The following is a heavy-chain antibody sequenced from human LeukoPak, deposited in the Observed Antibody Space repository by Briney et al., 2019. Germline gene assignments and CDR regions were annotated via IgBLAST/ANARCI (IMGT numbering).Heavy chain of an antibody. Sequence: PSETLSLTCTVSGDSIRSSSYYWGWIRQPPGKGLEWIGSIYYSGNTYYNPSLKSRVTISVDSSKNQCSLKLSSVTAADTAVYYCARHGTVTHRFDYWGQGTLVTVSS. D-gene: IGHD4-17*01. CDR2: IYYSGNT. CDR1: GDSIRSSSYY. J-gene: IGHJ4*02. V-gene: IGHV4-39*01. CDR3: ARHGTVTHRFDY.